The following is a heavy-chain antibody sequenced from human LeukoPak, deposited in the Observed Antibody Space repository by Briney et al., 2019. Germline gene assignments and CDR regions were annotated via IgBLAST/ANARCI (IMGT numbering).Heavy chain of an antibody. D-gene: IGHD1-26*01. V-gene: IGHV1-46*01. CDR3: ARDNSVGDVAWWFDS. CDR1: GGTFSSYA. Sequence: ASVKVSCKASGGTFSSYAISWVRQAPGQGLEWLGLINPSGSSTLYAQKFQGRVTMTRDMSTTTDYMELSSLRSEDTAVYYCARDNSVGDVAWWFDSWGQGTLVTVSS. CDR2: INPSGSST. J-gene: IGHJ5*01.